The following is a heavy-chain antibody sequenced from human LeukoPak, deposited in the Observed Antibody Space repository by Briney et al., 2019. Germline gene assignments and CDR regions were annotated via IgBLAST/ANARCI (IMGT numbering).Heavy chain of an antibody. J-gene: IGHJ4*02. CDR1: GYTFTGYY. V-gene: IGHV1-2*06. CDR3: ARVPSFNLGYCSGGSCYPFDY. CDR2: INPNSGGT. Sequence: ASVKVSCKASGYTFTGYYMHWVPEAPGQGLEWMGRINPNSGGTNYAQKFQGRVTMTRDTSISTAYMELSRLRSDDTAVYFCARVPSFNLGYCSGGSCYPFDYWGQGTLVTVSS. D-gene: IGHD2-15*01.